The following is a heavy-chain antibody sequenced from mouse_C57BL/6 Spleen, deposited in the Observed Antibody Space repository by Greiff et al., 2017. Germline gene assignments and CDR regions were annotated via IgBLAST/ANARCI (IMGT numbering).Heavy chain of an antibody. CDR1: GFTFSDYY. J-gene: IGHJ2*01. Sequence: EVQLVESEGGLVQPGSSMKLSCTASGFTFSDYYMAWVRQVPEKGLEWVANINYDGSSTYYLDSLKSRFIISRDNAKNILYLQMSSLTSEDTATYYCARVELGHFDYWGQGTTLTVSS. V-gene: IGHV5-16*01. CDR2: INYDGSST. D-gene: IGHD4-1*01. CDR3: ARVELGHFDY.